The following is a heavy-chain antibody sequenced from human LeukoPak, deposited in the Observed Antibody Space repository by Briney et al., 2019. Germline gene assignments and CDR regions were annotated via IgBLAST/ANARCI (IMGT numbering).Heavy chain of an antibody. D-gene: IGHD6-13*01. V-gene: IGHV1-46*01. J-gene: IGHJ4*02. CDR2: IYPRDGST. CDR1: GYTFTSNY. CDR3: ARDLTPPPAAGTGGVFDY. Sequence: ASVKDSCKASGYTFTSNYIHWVRQAPGQGLEWMGMIYPRDGSTSYAQKFQGRVTMTTDTSTNTAYMELRSLRSDDTAVYYCARDLTPPPAAGTGGVFDYWGQGTLVTVSS.